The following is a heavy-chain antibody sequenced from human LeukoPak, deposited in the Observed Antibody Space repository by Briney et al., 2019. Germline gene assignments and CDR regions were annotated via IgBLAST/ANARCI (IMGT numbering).Heavy chain of an antibody. CDR1: GYTFTSYG. D-gene: IGHD3-22*01. V-gene: IGHV1-18*01. CDR2: ISTYNGNT. Sequence: ASVKVSCKASGYTFTSYGISWARQAPGQGLEWMGWISTYNGNTKYAQKFQGRVTMTTDTSTSTAYMELRSLRSDDTAVYYCARDGYYYDSSAYYSHFDYWGQGTLVTVSS. CDR3: ARDGYYYDSSAYYSHFDY. J-gene: IGHJ4*02.